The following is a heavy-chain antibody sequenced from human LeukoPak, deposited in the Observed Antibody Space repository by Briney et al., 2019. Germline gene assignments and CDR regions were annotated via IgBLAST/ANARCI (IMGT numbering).Heavy chain of an antibody. D-gene: IGHD2-2*01. J-gene: IGHJ5*02. CDR3: ARDQLEGWFDP. V-gene: IGHV1-69*13. Sequence: GASVKVSCKAAGGTFSSYAISWVRQAPGQGLEWMGGIIPIFGTANYAQKFQGRVTITADESTSTAYMELSSLRSEDTAVYYCARDQLEGWFDPWGQGTLATVSS. CDR2: IIPIFGTA. CDR1: GGTFSSYA.